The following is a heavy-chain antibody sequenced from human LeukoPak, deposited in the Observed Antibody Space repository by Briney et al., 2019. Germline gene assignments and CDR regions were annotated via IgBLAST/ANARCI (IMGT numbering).Heavy chain of an antibody. CDR1: GDSISSYY. V-gene: IGHV4-59*12. Sequence: SETLSLTCTVSGDSISSYYWSWIRQPPGKGLEWIGYIYYSGSTNYNPSLKSRVTISVDTSKNQFSLKLSSVTAADTAVYYCARTDTAIRHFDYWGQGTLVTVSS. D-gene: IGHD5-18*01. CDR2: IYYSGST. J-gene: IGHJ4*02. CDR3: ARTDTAIRHFDY.